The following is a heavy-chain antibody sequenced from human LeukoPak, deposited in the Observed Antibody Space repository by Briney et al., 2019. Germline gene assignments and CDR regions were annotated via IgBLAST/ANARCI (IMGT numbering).Heavy chain of an antibody. V-gene: IGHV1-8*03. J-gene: IGHJ4*02. Sequence: ASVRVSCKTSGYTLADYDINWVRQAPGRGLEWMGWLTPSSDNTGYAQKFQGRVTFTSNTSISTAYMELTSLRSEDTAVYYCARAYSSTWYFFDYWGQGTLVTVSS. D-gene: IGHD6-13*01. CDR3: ARAYSSTWYFFDY. CDR2: LTPSSDNT. CDR1: GYTLADYD.